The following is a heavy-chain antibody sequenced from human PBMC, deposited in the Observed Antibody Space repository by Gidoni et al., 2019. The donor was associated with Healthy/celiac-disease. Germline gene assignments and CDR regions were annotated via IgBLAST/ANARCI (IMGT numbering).Heavy chain of an antibody. V-gene: IGHV4-34*01. J-gene: IGHJ4*02. D-gene: IGHD6-13*01. CDR3: ARGLGAAGTGFGY. Sequence: QVQLQQWGAGLFKPSETLSLTCAVYGGSFSGYYWSWIRQPPGKGLEWIGEINHSGSTNYNPSLKSRVTISVDTSKNQFSLKLSSVTAADTAVYYCARGLGAAGTGFGYWGQGTLVTVSS. CDR2: INHSGST. CDR1: GGSFSGYY.